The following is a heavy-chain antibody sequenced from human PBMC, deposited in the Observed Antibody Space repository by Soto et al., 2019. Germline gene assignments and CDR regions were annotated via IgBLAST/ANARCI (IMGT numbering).Heavy chain of an antibody. Sequence: QVQLVQSGAEVKKPGSSVKVSCKASGGTFSSYAISWVRQAPGQGLEWMGGIIPIIGTANYAQKFQGRVTITADESTSTAYMELRSLISEDTAMYYCARTNTAMVTGWFDPWGHGTLVTVSS. CDR2: IIPIIGTA. CDR1: GGTFSSYA. CDR3: ARTNTAMVTGWFDP. V-gene: IGHV1-69*12. J-gene: IGHJ5*02. D-gene: IGHD5-18*01.